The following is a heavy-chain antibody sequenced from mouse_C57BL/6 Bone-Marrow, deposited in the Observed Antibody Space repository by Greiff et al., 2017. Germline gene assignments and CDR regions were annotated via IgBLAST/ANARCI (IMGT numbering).Heavy chain of an antibody. V-gene: IGHV5-9-1*02. D-gene: IGHD3-1*01. Sequence: EVMLVESGEGLVKPGGSLKLSCAASGFTFSSYAMSWVRQTPEKRLEWVAYISSGGDYIYYADTVKGRFTISRDNARNTLYLQMSSLKSEDTAMYYCTRDGEGLYAMDYWGQGTSVTVSS. CDR2: ISSGGDYI. CDR3: TRDGEGLYAMDY. J-gene: IGHJ4*01. CDR1: GFTFSSYA.